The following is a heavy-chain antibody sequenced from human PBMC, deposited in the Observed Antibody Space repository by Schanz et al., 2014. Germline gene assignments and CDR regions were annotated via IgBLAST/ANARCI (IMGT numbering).Heavy chain of an antibody. Sequence: QVQLVQSGAEVKKPGASVKVSCKASGYTFTSYDINWVRQATGQGLEWMGWIHTGSGNTKYSQKFEGRVTITRDTSASIGYMELSSLRSEDTAVFFCASGEARVTSSGVVIVPMNVWGKGTTVIVSS. D-gene: IGHD3-3*01. J-gene: IGHJ6*03. CDR3: ASGEARVTSSGVVIVPMNV. CDR2: IHTGSGNT. V-gene: IGHV1-8*01. CDR1: GYTFTSYD.